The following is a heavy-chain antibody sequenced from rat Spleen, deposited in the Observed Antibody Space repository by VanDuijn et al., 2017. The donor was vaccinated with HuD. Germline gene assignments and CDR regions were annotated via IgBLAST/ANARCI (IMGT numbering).Heavy chain of an antibody. D-gene: IGHD5-1*01. J-gene: IGHJ4*01. CDR1: GFSLTSNS. V-gene: IGHV2-45*01. Sequence: QVQLKESGPGLVQPSQTLSLTCTVSGFSLTSNSVIWVRQSPGKGLEWVGVMWRSGSTEYNSALKSRLSISRDTSKNHIFLKMNSLQSEDTTTYYCARAPGNGYVMDAWGQGASVTVSS. CDR2: MWRSGST. CDR3: ARAPGNGYVMDA.